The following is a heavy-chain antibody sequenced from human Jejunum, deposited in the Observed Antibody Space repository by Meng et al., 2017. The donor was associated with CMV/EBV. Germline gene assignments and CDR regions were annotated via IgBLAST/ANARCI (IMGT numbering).Heavy chain of an antibody. Sequence: GFTFSNYWMHWVRQASGKGLVWVSRINSDGSSTSNADSVKGRFTISRDNARNTLYLQMNSLRVEDTAVYYCARDGGSGILGAFDFWGQGTLVTVSS. J-gene: IGHJ4*02. CDR3: ARDGGSGILGAFDF. D-gene: IGHD1-26*01. CDR1: GFTFSNYW. V-gene: IGHV3-74*01. CDR2: INSDGSST.